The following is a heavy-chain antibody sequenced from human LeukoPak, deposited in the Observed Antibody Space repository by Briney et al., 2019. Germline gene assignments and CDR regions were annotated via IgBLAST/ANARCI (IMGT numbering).Heavy chain of an antibody. V-gene: IGHV3-9*01. CDR1: GFTFDDYA. CDR3: AKDIRVRSSSYFDY. J-gene: IGHJ4*02. Sequence: GGSLRLSCAASGFTFDDYAMHWVRQAPGKGLEWVSGISWNSGIIGYADSVKGRFTISRDNAKNSLYLQMNSLRAEDTALYYCAKDIRVRSSSYFDYWGQGTLVTVSS. CDR2: ISWNSGII. D-gene: IGHD6-13*01.